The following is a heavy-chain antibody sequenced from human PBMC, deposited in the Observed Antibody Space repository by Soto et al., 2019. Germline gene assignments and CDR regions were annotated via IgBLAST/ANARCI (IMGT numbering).Heavy chain of an antibody. CDR1: AFTVRSNY. D-gene: IGHD6-19*01. CDR2: ISSDGGT. Sequence: EVQLVETGGGLIQPGGSLRLSCTASAFTVRSNYMSWVRQAPGKGLEWVSAISSDGGTYYTDSVKGRFTISRDNSKNTLYLLMNSLTVEDTAVYYCARDVIAVAGSADYWGQGTLVTVSS. CDR3: ARDVIAVAGSADY. J-gene: IGHJ4*02. V-gene: IGHV3-53*02.